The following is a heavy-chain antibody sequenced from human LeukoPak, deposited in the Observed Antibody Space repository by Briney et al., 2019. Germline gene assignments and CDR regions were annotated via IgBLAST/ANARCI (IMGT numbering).Heavy chain of an antibody. V-gene: IGHV3-23*01. CDR3: AKCRGSSWSDYFDS. J-gene: IGHJ4*02. D-gene: IGHD6-13*01. CDR2: ISDSGGST. Sequence: GGSLTLSCAVSGFSLSGYAMSWVRKAPGKGLEWVSAISDSGGSTYYADSVKGRLTISRDNSRNTLYLQMNTLRAEDTAVYYCAKCRGSSWSDYFDSWGQGTLVTVTS. CDR1: GFSLSGYA.